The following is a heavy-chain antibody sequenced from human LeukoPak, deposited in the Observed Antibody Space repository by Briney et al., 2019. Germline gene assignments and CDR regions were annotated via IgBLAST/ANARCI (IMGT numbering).Heavy chain of an antibody. CDR2: IYYSGST. Sequence: SETLSLTCTVSGGSISTYYWTWIRQPPGKGLEWIGYIYYSGSTDYNPSLKSRVTISVDTSKNQFSLKLSSVTAADTALYYCVRGWGYFDYWGQGTLVTVSS. D-gene: IGHD3-16*01. CDR3: VRGWGYFDY. CDR1: GGSISTYY. J-gene: IGHJ4*02. V-gene: IGHV4-59*01.